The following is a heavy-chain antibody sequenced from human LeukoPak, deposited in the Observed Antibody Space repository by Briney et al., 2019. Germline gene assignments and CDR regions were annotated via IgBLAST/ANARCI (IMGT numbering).Heavy chain of an antibody. D-gene: IGHD3-10*01. Sequence: GGSLRLSCAASGFTLSSYSMNCVPQAPGKGLEWVSYISSSSSTIYYADSVKGRFTISRHNAKNSLHLQMNSLRAEDAAVYYCERDRPYGSGSYFDYWGQGTMVTVSS. V-gene: IGHV3-48*01. J-gene: IGHJ4*02. CDR3: ERDRPYGSGSYFDY. CDR1: GFTLSSYS. CDR2: ISSSSSTI.